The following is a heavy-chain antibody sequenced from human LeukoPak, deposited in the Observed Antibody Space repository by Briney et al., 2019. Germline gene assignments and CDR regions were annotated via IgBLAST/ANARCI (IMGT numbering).Heavy chain of an antibody. CDR2: IFYTGST. J-gene: IGHJ4*02. D-gene: IGHD3-22*01. V-gene: IGHV4-39*01. CDR3: AGGEQGYSDSSGYYKSPTHFDY. Sequence: SETLSLTCTVSGDSVSSASFYWGWIRQPPGKGLEWIGSIFYTGSTYYNPFLKSRVTISVDPSQNQFSLKLTSATVADTAVYYCAGGEQGYSDSSGYYKSPTHFDYWAREPWSPSPQ. CDR1: GDSVSSASFY.